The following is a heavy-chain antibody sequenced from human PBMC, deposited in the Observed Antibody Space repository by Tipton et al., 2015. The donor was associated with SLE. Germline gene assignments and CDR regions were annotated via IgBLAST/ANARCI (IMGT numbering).Heavy chain of an antibody. CDR3: ARGLVVGVVVTGGYYFDY. D-gene: IGHD2-21*02. J-gene: IGHJ4*02. Sequence: LRLSCTVSGGSINNYYWSWIRQSPGKGLEWIGYIYYDGRSDSNPSLKSRVTMLVDTSEKQFSLKLSSVTAADTAVYYCARGLVVGVVVTGGYYFDYWGQGTLVTVST. V-gene: IGHV4-59*08. CDR2: IYYDGRS. CDR1: GGSINNYY.